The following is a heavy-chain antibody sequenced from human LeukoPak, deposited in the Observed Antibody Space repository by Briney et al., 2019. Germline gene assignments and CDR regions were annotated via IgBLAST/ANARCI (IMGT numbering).Heavy chain of an antibody. CDR3: ARIILPYGMDV. Sequence: SETLSLTCTVSGGSISSYYWSWIRQPPGKGLEWIGYIYYSGSTNYNPSLKSRVTISVDTSKNQFSLKLSSVTAADTAVYYCARIILPYGMDVWGRGTTVTVSS. V-gene: IGHV4-59*01. CDR1: GGSISSYY. D-gene: IGHD2/OR15-2a*01. J-gene: IGHJ6*02. CDR2: IYYSGST.